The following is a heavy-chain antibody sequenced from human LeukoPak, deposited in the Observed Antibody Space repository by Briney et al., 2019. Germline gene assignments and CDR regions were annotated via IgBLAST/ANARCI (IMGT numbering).Heavy chain of an antibody. CDR3: ARGRRGTGNDS. D-gene: IGHD1-14*01. CDR1: GGSFSGYY. CDR2: INHSGST. Sequence: SSETLSLTCAVYGGSFSGYYWSWIRQPPGKGLEWIGEINHSGSTNYNPSLKSRVTISVDTSKNQFSLKLSSVTAADTAVYYCARGRRGTGNDSWGQGTLVTVSS. J-gene: IGHJ5*01. V-gene: IGHV4-34*01.